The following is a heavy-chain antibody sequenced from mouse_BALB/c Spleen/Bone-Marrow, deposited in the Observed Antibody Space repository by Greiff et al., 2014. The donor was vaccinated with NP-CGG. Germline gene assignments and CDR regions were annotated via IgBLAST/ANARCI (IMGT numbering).Heavy chain of an antibody. Sequence: EVKLVESGAELVRSGASVKLSCTASGFNIKDYYMHWVKRRPEQGLEWIGWIDPENGDTEYAPKFQGKTTMTADTSSNTAYLQLSSLTSEDTAVYYCNARGDYDFDYFDYWGQGTTLTVSS. CDR2: IDPENGDT. CDR1: GFNIKDYY. D-gene: IGHD2-4*01. V-gene: IGHV14-4*02. CDR3: NARGDYDFDYFDY. J-gene: IGHJ2*01.